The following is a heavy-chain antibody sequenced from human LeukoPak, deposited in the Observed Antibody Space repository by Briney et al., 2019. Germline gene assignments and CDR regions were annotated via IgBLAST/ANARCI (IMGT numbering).Heavy chain of an antibody. CDR1: GFTFSSYG. Sequence: PGGSLRLSCAASGFTFSSYGMHWVRQAPGKGLGWVAVIWYDGSNEYYVDSVKGRFTISRDNSKNTLYLQMNSLRAGDTAVYYCARDPRKQITMVRGVYFDYWGQGTLVTVSS. D-gene: IGHD3-10*01. CDR2: IWYDGSNE. J-gene: IGHJ4*02. CDR3: ARDPRKQITMVRGVYFDY. V-gene: IGHV3-33*01.